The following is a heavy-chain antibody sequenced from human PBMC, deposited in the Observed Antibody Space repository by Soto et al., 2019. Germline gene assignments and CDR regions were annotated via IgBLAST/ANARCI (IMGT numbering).Heavy chain of an antibody. CDR3: SREGGNTGTSDY. Sequence: QVQMVQSGAEVKKPGTSVKVSCKASGYAFINYAVTWVRQAPGEGLEWMGWISPSNDNSYSAQKFQDRVTMSTETPSNTAYMEPRRLTSDHTAAYYCSREGGNTGTSDYWGQATLVTVSS. CDR1: GYAFINYA. J-gene: IGHJ4*02. CDR2: ISPSNDNS. V-gene: IGHV1-18*01. D-gene: IGHD1-7*01.